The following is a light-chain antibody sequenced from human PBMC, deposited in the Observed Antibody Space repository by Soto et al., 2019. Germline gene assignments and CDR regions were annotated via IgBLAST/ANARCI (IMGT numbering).Light chain of an antibody. J-gene: IGKJ1*01. CDR3: QKYNSAPWT. V-gene: IGKV1-27*01. CDR1: QDINNY. Sequence: DIQMTQSPSSLSASVGDRVTITCQASQDINNYLNWYQQKSGKAPKLLIYDASDLETGVPSRFSGSGSDTYFTLTISSLQPGDVATYYCQKYNSAPWTFGQGTKVDIK. CDR2: DAS.